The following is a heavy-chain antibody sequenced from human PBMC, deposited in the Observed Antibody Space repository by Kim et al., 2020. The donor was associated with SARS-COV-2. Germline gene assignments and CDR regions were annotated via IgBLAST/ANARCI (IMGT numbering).Heavy chain of an antibody. J-gene: IGHJ3*02. Sequence: SETLSLTCTVSGGSISSSSYYWGWIRQPPGKGLEWIGSIYYSGSTYYNPSLKSRVTISVDTSKNQFSLKLSSVTAADTAVYYCASDQSRLRLGELSPYDAFDIWGQGTMVTVSS. CDR2: IYYSGST. CDR3: ASDQSRLRLGELSPYDAFDI. CDR1: GGSISSSSYY. V-gene: IGHV4-39*07. D-gene: IGHD3-16*02.